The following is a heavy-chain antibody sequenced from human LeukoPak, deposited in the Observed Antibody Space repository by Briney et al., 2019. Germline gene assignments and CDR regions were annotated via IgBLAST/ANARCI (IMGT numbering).Heavy chain of an antibody. D-gene: IGHD1-26*01. J-gene: IGHJ4*02. V-gene: IGHV4-39*07. Sequence: PSETLSLTCTVSGASISSSVYYWGWIRQPPGKGLEWIGSIYYSGSTYYNPSLKSRVTTSVDTSKNLFSLKLSSVTAADTAMYYCARVYSGSYSGFDYWGQGTLVTVSS. CDR1: GASISSSVYY. CDR3: ARVYSGSYSGFDY. CDR2: IYYSGST.